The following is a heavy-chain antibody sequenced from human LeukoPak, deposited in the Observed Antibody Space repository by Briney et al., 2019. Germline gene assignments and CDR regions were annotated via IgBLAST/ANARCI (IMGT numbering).Heavy chain of an antibody. J-gene: IGHJ4*02. CDR3: ARTPRNVWSGYHFDY. D-gene: IGHD3-3*01. CDR2: IYYGGST. Sequence: SETLSLICTVSGASISTNDYYWGWLRQPPGQGLEWIGNIYYGGSTFYNPSLKSRVTTSVHTSNNHFSLNLSSVTAADTAVYYCARTPRNVWSGYHFDYWGQGTLVTVSS. CDR1: GASISTNDYY. V-gene: IGHV4-39*07.